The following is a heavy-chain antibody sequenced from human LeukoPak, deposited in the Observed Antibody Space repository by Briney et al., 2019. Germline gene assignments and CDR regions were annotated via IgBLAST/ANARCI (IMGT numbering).Heavy chain of an antibody. CDR2: IIPIFGTA. Sequence: ASVKVSCKASVGTFSSYAISWVRQAPGQGLEWMGGIIPIFGTANYAQKFQGRVTITADESTSTAYMELSSLRAEDTAVYYCARSPSYGDYGYYYMDVWGKGTTVTVSS. J-gene: IGHJ6*03. CDR3: ARSPSYGDYGYYYMDV. V-gene: IGHV1-69*13. D-gene: IGHD4-17*01. CDR1: VGTFSSYA.